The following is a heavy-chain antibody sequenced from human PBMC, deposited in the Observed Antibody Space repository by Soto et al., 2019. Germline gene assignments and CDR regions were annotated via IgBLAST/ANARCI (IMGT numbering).Heavy chain of an antibody. D-gene: IGHD6-13*01. J-gene: IGHJ5*02. CDR2: TYHSGTT. CDR1: GDSINNSHW. CDR3: AREVNSSPARGPNWFDP. Sequence: QVQLQESGPGLVQPSGTLSLTCAVSGDSINNSHWWSWVRQTPGKGLEWIGETYHSGTTNYNPSLKTRVTISIDKSKNQFSLKMNSVTAADTAVYYCAREVNSSPARGPNWFDPWGQGTLSPSPQ. V-gene: IGHV4-4*02.